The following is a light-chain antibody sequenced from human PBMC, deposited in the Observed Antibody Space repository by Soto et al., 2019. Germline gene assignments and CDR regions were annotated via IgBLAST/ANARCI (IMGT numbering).Light chain of an antibody. CDR1: QSISDT. CDR3: QQYSIWRT. J-gene: IGKJ1*01. Sequence: EIVMWQSPATQSVYTGGRATLSFRASQSISDTLAWYQQKPGHAPRLLIYSASRSATGFPVRFSGSGSGTELTLTISRLQSEDLAVYYCQQYSIWRTFGQGTMVDI. V-gene: IGKV3-15*01. CDR2: SAS.